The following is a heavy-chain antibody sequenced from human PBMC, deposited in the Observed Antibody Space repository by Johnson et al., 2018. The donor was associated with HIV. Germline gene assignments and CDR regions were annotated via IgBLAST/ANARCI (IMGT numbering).Heavy chain of an antibody. CDR2: ISSNGGGT. Sequence: VQLVESGGGLVQPGGSLRLSCVASGFIFNNYAMHWVRQAPGRTLEYVSAISSNGGGTYYASFAKGRFTISRDNSKNTLSLQMNSLRAEDTAVYYCAKDTVWSSGYYGGAFDIWGQGTMVTVSS. CDR1: GFIFNNYA. D-gene: IGHD3-22*01. J-gene: IGHJ3*02. CDR3: AKDTVWSSGYYGGAFDI. V-gene: IGHV3-64*01.